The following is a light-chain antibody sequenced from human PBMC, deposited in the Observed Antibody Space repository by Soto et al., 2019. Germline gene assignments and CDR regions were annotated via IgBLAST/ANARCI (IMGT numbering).Light chain of an antibody. V-gene: IGKV3-11*01. CDR3: QQRSNWPPVFT. CDR1: QSVSSY. Sequence: EIVLTQSPATLSLSPGERATLSCRASQSVSSYLAWYQQKPGQAPRLLIYDASSRATGIRARFSGSGSGTDFTLTISSLEPEDFAVYYCQQRSNWPPVFTFGPGTKVDIK. J-gene: IGKJ3*01. CDR2: DAS.